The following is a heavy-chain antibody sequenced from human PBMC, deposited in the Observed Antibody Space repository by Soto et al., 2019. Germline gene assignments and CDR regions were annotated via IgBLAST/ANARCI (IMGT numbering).Heavy chain of an antibody. V-gene: IGHV3-30*18. D-gene: IGHD3-3*01. Sequence: VGSLRLSCATPGFTFSSYAMHWARQAPGKGLEWVAVISYDGSNKYYADSVKGRFTISRDNSKNTLYLQMNSLRAEDTAVYYCAKDAHLEYYDFWSGTYGMDVWGQGTTVTVS. J-gene: IGHJ6*02. CDR3: AKDAHLEYYDFWSGTYGMDV. CDR1: GFTFSSYA. CDR2: ISYDGSNK.